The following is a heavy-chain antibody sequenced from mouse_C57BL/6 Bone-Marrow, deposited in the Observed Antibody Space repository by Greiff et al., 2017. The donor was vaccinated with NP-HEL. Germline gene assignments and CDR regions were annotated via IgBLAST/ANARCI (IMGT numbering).Heavy chain of an antibody. CDR1: GYTFTDYE. J-gene: IGHJ2*01. CDR3: TRDAYFFFDY. V-gene: IGHV1-15*01. CDR2: REAETGGT. Sequence: QVHVKQSGAELVRPGASVTLSCKASGYTFTDYEMHWVKQTPVHGLEWIGEREAETGGTAYNKKFKGKAILTADKSSSTAYMELRSLTSEDSAVYYCTRDAYFFFDYWGQGTTLTVSS.